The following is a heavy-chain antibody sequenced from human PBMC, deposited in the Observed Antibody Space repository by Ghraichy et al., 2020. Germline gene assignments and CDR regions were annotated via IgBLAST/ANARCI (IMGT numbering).Heavy chain of an antibody. CDR3: ARDRHLFDP. CDR1: GGSISSYY. V-gene: IGHV4-59*01. CDR2: IYYSGST. Sequence: SETLSLTCTVSGGSISSYYWSWIRQPPGKGLEWIGYIYYSGSTNYNPSLQSRVTISVDTSKNQFSLKLSSVTAADTAVYYCARDRHLFDPWGQGTLVTVSS. D-gene: IGHD3-3*02. J-gene: IGHJ5*02.